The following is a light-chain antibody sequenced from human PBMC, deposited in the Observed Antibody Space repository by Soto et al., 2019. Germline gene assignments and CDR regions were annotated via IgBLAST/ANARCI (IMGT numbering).Light chain of an antibody. Sequence: EIVMTQSPATLSVSPGERATLPCRASQSVSSNLAWYQQKPGQAPRLLIYGASTRATGIPARFSGSGSGTEFTLTISSLQSEDFAVYYCQQYNNWPPATFGQGTKVDI. CDR1: QSVSSN. CDR3: QQYNNWPPAT. J-gene: IGKJ1*01. V-gene: IGKV3-15*01. CDR2: GAS.